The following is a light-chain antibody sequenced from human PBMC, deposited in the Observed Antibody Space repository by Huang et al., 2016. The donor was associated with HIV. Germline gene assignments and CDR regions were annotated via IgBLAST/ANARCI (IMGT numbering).Light chain of an antibody. CDR2: GAS. CDR1: QVINTY. CDR3: QEYDSAPFT. Sequence: DIQMTQSPSSLSASVGDRVSITCRASQVINTYVAWYQQKPGKVPSLLIYGASTLHSGVPARFSGSGSGTNFTLTINSLQPEDFATYYCQEYDSAPFTFGPGTKVDVK. J-gene: IGKJ3*01. V-gene: IGKV1-27*01.